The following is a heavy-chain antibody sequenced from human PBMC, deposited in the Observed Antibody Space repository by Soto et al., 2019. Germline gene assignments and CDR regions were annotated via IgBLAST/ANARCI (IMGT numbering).Heavy chain of an antibody. CDR2: ISYDGSNK. CDR1: GFTFSSYG. Sequence: GGSLRLSCAASGFTFSSYGMHWVRQAPGKGLEWVAVISYDGSNKYYADSVKGRFTISRDNSKNTLYLQMNSLRAEDTAVYYCAKDDTAMAPFDYWGQGTLVTVSS. D-gene: IGHD5-18*01. J-gene: IGHJ4*02. V-gene: IGHV3-30*18. CDR3: AKDDTAMAPFDY.